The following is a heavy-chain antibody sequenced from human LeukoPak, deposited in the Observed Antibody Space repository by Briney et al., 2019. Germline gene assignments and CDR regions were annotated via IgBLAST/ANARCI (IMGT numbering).Heavy chain of an antibody. CDR2: INPSAGST. Sequence: ASVKVSCKASGYTFTSYYMHWVRQAPGQGLEWMGIINPSAGSTSYAQEFQGRVTITRDTSASTAYMELSSLRSEDMAVYYCASGYCSGGSCYTALDYWGQGTLVTVSS. V-gene: IGHV1-46*01. CDR1: GYTFTSYY. J-gene: IGHJ4*02. CDR3: ASGYCSGGSCYTALDY. D-gene: IGHD2-15*01.